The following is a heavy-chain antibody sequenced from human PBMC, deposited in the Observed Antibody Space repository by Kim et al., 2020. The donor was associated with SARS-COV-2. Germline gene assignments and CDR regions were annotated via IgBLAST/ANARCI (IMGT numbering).Heavy chain of an antibody. J-gene: IGHJ4*02. CDR3: ARTHYYGSGRQTFDY. D-gene: IGHD3-10*01. V-gene: IGHV5-51*01. Sequence: QSFQGQVTISADKSFSTAYLQWSSLMASDTAMYYCARTHYYGSGRQTFDYWGQGTLVTVSS.